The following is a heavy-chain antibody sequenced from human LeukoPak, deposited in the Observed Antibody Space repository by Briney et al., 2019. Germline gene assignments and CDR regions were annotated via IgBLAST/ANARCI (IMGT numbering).Heavy chain of an antibody. CDR2: IYSGGST. CDR1: GFTVSSNY. CDR3: ARVGSGWYSDY. J-gene: IGHJ4*02. Sequence: GGSLRLSCAASGFTVSSNYMSWVRQAPGKGLEWVSAIYSGGSTYYADSVKGRFTISRDNSKNTLYLQMNSLRAEDTAVYYCARVGSGWYSDYWGQGTLVTVSS. V-gene: IGHV3-53*01. D-gene: IGHD6-19*01.